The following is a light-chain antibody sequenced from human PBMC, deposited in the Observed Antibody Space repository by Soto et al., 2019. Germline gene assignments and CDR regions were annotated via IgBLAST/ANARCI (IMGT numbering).Light chain of an antibody. CDR2: GAS. Sequence: EIVMTQSPATLSVSPGERATLSCRASQSVGSDLAWYQQKPGQAPRLVIYGASTRATGIPARFSGSGSGTEFTLTISSLQSEDFAVYYCQQYNNWLFTFGPGTKVDIK. J-gene: IGKJ3*01. CDR3: QQYNNWLFT. CDR1: QSVGSD. V-gene: IGKV3-15*01.